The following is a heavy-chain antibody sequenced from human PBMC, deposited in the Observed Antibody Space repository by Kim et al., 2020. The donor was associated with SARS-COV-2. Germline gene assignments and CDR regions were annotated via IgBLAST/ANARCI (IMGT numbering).Heavy chain of an antibody. CDR1: GFTFGDYA. CDR3: TILRFLEWAFGNYYYYGMDV. Sequence: GGSLRLSCTASGFTFGDYAMSWVRQAPGKGLEWVGFIRSKAYGGTTEYAASVKGRFTISRDDSKSIAYLQMNSLKTEDTAMYYCTILRFLEWAFGNYYYYGMDVWGQGTTVTVSS. CDR2: IRSKAYGGTT. D-gene: IGHD3-3*01. V-gene: IGHV3-49*04. J-gene: IGHJ6*02.